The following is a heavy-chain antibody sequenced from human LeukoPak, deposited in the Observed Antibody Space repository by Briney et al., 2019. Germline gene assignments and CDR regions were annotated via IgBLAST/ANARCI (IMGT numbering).Heavy chain of an antibody. Sequence: ASVKVSCKASGYTFTGYYMHWVRQAPGQGLEWIGRINPNSGGTNYAQKFQGRVTMTRDMSISTAYMGLSRLRSDDTAVYYCARVGCSGGSCAYYWFDPWGQGTLVTVSS. J-gene: IGHJ5*02. CDR3: ARVGCSGGSCAYYWFDP. V-gene: IGHV1-2*06. D-gene: IGHD2-15*01. CDR1: GYTFTGYY. CDR2: INPNSGGT.